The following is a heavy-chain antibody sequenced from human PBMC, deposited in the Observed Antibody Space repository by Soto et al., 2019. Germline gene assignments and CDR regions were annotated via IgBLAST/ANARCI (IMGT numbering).Heavy chain of an antibody. J-gene: IGHJ4*02. CDR2: ISGSGGST. D-gene: IGHD6-13*01. V-gene: IGHV3-23*01. CDR1: GFTFSSYA. CDR3: AKDRTPATIAAGIPFDY. Sequence: GGSLRLSCAASGFTFSSYAMSWVRQAPGKGLEWVSAISGSGGSTYYADSVKGRFTISRDNAKNTLFLQMNSLRAEDTAVYYCAKDRTPATIAAGIPFDYWGQGTLVTVSS.